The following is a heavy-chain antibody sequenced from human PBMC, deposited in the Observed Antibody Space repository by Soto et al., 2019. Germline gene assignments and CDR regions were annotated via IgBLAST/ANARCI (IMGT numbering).Heavy chain of an antibody. D-gene: IGHD3-3*01. Sequence: GGSLRLSCAASGFTFSSYWMSWVRQAPGKGLEWVANIKQDGSEKYYVDSVKGRFTISRDNAKNSLYLQMNSLRAEDTAVYYCARDNFGVVIIPESPHYYYYYYMDVWGKGTTVTVSS. J-gene: IGHJ6*03. CDR3: ARDNFGVVIIPESPHYYYYYYMDV. V-gene: IGHV3-7*01. CDR2: IKQDGSEK. CDR1: GFTFSSYW.